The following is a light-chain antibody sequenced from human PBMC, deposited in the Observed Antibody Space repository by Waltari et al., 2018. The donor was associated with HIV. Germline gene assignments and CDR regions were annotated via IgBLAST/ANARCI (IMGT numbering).Light chain of an antibody. CDR3: QQSYTTPCT. V-gene: IGKV3-11*01. J-gene: IGKJ2*02. CDR2: AAS. Sequence: EIVLTQSPATLSLSPGERATLSCRASQSVSSALAWYQQKPGQAPRLFIYAASNRATGIPARFSGSGSGTDFTLTITSLQPEDVATYYCQQSYTTPCTFGQGTKLDIQ. CDR1: QSVSSA.